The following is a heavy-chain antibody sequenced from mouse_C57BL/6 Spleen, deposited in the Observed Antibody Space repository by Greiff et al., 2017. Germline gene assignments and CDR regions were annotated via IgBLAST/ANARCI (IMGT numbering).Heavy chain of an antibody. V-gene: IGHV1-4*01. Sequence: QVQLQQSGAELARPGASVKMSCKASGYTFTSYTMHWVKQRPGQGLEWIGYINPSSGYTKYNQKFKDKATLTADKSSSTAYMQLSSLTSEDSAVYYCARDHSNYSYFDYWGKGTTLTVSS. CDR2: INPSSGYT. CDR3: ARDHSNYSYFDY. J-gene: IGHJ2*01. CDR1: GYTFTSYT. D-gene: IGHD2-5*01.